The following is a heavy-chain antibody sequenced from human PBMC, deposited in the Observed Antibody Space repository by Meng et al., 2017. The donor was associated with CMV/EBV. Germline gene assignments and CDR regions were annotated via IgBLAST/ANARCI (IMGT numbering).Heavy chain of an antibody. CDR3: ARLLVLAGDENSSSWYSRTYYFDY. Sequence: GGSLRLSCKGSGYSFTSYWIGWVRQMPGKGLEWMGIIYPGDSDTRYSPSFQGQVTISADKSISTAYLQWSSLKASDTAMYYCARLLVLAGDENSSSWYSRTYYFDYWGQGTLVTVSS. CDR2: IYPGDSDT. CDR1: GYSFTSYW. V-gene: IGHV5-51*01. J-gene: IGHJ4*02. D-gene: IGHD6-13*01.